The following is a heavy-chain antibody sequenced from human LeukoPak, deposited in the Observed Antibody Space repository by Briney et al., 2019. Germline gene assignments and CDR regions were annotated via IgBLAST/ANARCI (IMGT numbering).Heavy chain of an antibody. CDR2: ISAYNGNT. J-gene: IGHJ4*02. CDR3: AITVTGYYFDY. V-gene: IGHV1-18*01. D-gene: IGHD4-17*01. CDR1: GYTCTSHG. Sequence: ASVRVSCKATGYTCTSHGIRWVRQAPGQWLEWMGWISAYNGNTNYAQKLQGRVTMTTDTSTSTACMELRSLRSDDTAVYYCAITVTGYYFDYWGQGTLVTVSS.